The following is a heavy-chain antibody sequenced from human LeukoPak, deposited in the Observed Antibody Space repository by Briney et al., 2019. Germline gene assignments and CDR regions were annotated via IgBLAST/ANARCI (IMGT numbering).Heavy chain of an antibody. Sequence: PGRSLRLSCAASGFTFDDYAMHWVRQAPGKGLEWVSGISWNGGSIGYADSVKGRFTISRDNAKNSLYLQMNSLRAEDTALYYCAKGPGDHYDSSGYYFYYFDYWGQGTLVTVSS. V-gene: IGHV3-9*01. J-gene: IGHJ4*02. CDR3: AKGPGDHYDSSGYYFYYFDY. D-gene: IGHD3-22*01. CDR2: ISWNGGSI. CDR1: GFTFDDYA.